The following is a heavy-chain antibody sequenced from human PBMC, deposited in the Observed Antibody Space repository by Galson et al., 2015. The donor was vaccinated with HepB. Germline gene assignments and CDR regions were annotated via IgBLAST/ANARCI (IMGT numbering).Heavy chain of an antibody. Sequence: SLRLSCAASGFTFSDYYMSWIRQAPGKGLEWVSYISSSSSYTNYADSVKGRFTISRDNAKNSLYLQMNSLRAEDTAVYYCARVVGYCSGGSCYPRGYYYYYYGMDVWGQGTTVTVSS. V-gene: IGHV3-11*06. CDR2: ISSSSSYT. CDR1: GFTFSDYY. J-gene: IGHJ6*02. D-gene: IGHD2-15*01. CDR3: ARVVGYCSGGSCYPRGYYYYYYGMDV.